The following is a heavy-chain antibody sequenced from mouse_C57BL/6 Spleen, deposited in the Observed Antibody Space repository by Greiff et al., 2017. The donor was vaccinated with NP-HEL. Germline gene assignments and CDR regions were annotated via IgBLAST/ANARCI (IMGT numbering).Heavy chain of an antibody. CDR2: ISSGGSYT. D-gene: IGHD2-5*01. J-gene: IGHJ2*01. V-gene: IGHV5-6*01. Sequence: EVKLMESGGDLVKPGGSLKLSCAASGFTFSSYGMSWVRQTPDKRLEWVATISSGGSYTYYPDSVKGRFTISRDNAKNTLYLQMSSLKSEDTAMYYCARLNSKGYFDYWGQGTTLTVSS. CDR3: ARLNSKGYFDY. CDR1: GFTFSSYG.